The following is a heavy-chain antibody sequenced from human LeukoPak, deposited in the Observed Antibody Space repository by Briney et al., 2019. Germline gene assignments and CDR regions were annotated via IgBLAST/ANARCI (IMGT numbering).Heavy chain of an antibody. D-gene: IGHD3-16*01. CDR1: GDLITTNSYC. CDR2: IYSSGDS. V-gene: IGHV4-39*01. Sequence: SETLSLTCSVSGDLITTNSYCWGSIRQSPGKGLEWIGSIYSSGDSYYNPSLKSRATISPDTSKNQYSLRVTSVTAADTAVYYCARRGIWDLQIGNWFDPWGQGFLVTVSS. CDR3: ARRGIWDLQIGNWFDP. J-gene: IGHJ5*02.